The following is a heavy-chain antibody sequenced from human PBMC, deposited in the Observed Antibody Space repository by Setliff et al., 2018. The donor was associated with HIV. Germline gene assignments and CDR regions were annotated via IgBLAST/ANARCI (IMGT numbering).Heavy chain of an antibody. CDR3: ARGRFHRLHRPYSGSGSLGIQYFDY. CDR1: GGSFSDNY. V-gene: IGHV4-34*01. Sequence: SETLSLTCAVYGGSFSDNYWSWIRQSPGKGLEWIGEINHSGRTKYSPSLRSRVSISVDTSKNQFSLRLNSVTATDTALYYCARGRFHRLHRPYSGSGSLGIQYFDYWGRGTLVTVSS. J-gene: IGHJ4*02. CDR2: INHSGRT. D-gene: IGHD3-10*01.